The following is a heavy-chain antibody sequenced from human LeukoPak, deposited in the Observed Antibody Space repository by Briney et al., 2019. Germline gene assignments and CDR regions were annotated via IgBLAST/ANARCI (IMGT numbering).Heavy chain of an antibody. CDR3: AREAETWLEPGY. Sequence: GGSLRLSCAASGFTFSSYAMHWVRQAPGKGLEWVAVISYDGSNKYYADSVRGRFSISRDNSKNTFYLQMNSLRLEDTAVYYCAREAETWLEPGYWGQGTLVTVSS. D-gene: IGHD6-19*01. V-gene: IGHV3-30-3*01. J-gene: IGHJ4*02. CDR1: GFTFSSYA. CDR2: ISYDGSNK.